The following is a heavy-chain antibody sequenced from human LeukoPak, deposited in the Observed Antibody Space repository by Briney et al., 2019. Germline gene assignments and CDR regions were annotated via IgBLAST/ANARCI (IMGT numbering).Heavy chain of an antibody. Sequence: GGSLRLSCAASGFTLSSYSMNWVRQAPGKGLEWVSSISSSSSYIYYADSVKGRFTISRDNAKNSLYLQMNSLRAEDTAVYYCARVPSIAVAGTFDPWGQGTLVTVSS. CDR2: ISSSSSYI. D-gene: IGHD6-19*01. V-gene: IGHV3-21*01. J-gene: IGHJ5*02. CDR3: ARVPSIAVAGTFDP. CDR1: GFTLSSYS.